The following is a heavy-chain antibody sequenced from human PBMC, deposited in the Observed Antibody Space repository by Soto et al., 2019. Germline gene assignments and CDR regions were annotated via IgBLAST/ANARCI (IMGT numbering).Heavy chain of an antibody. CDR1: GFTFSSYA. V-gene: IGHV3-23*01. CDR2: ISGSGGST. D-gene: IGHD2-8*01. CDR3: ARDRPTNGAKTSYYYYYGMDV. J-gene: IGHJ6*02. Sequence: GGSLILSCAASGFTFSSYAMSWVRQAPGKGLEWVSAISGSGGSTYYADSVKGRFTISRDNSKSTLYLQMNSLRAEDTAVYYCARDRPTNGAKTSYYYYYGMDVWGQGTTVTVSS.